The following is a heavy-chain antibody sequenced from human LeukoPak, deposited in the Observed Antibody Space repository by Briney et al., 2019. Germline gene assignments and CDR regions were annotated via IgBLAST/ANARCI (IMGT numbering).Heavy chain of an antibody. D-gene: IGHD6-19*01. Sequence: GGSLRLSCAASGFTFSSYGMHWVRQAPGKGLEWVAVIWNDGGNKFYADSVKGRFTISRDNSKSTLSLQMNSLRAEDTALYYCARDHMTSGRGGGYYYYGVDVWGQGTTVTVSS. CDR3: ARDHMTSGRGGGYYYYGVDV. J-gene: IGHJ6*02. CDR1: GFTFSSYG. V-gene: IGHV3-33*01. CDR2: IWNDGGNK.